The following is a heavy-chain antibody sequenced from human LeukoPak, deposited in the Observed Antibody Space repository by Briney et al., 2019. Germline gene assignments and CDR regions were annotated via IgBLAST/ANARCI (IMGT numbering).Heavy chain of an antibody. J-gene: IGHJ3*02. CDR1: GYTFTGYY. Sequence: VKVSCKASGYTFTGYYMHWVRQAPGQGLEWMGRIIPILGIAKYAQKFQGRVTITADKSTSTAYMELSSLRSEDTAVYYCARDYYDSSGYYVGDAFDIWGQGTMVTVSS. CDR2: IIPILGIA. V-gene: IGHV1-69*04. CDR3: ARDYYDSSGYYVGDAFDI. D-gene: IGHD3-22*01.